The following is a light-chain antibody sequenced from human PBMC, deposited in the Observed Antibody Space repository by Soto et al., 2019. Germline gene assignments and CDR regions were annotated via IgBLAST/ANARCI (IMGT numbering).Light chain of an antibody. CDR2: GAS. CDR1: QSISSSY. V-gene: IGKV3-20*01. Sequence: EIVMTQSPATLSVSPGERATLSCRASQSISSSYLAWYQQKPGQAPRLLIYGASSRATGIPDRFSGSGSGTDFTLTISRLEPEDFAVYYCQQYGSSPPITSGQGTRLEIK. J-gene: IGKJ5*01. CDR3: QQYGSSPPIT.